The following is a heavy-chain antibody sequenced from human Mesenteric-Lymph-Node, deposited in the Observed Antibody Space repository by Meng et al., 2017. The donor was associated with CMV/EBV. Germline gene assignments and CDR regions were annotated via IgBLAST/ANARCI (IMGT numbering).Heavy chain of an antibody. Sequence: GGSLRLSCAASGFTFSSYAMHWVRQAPGKGLEWVAVISYDGSNKYYADSVKGRFTISRDNAKNSLYLQMNSLRAEDTAVYYCARDREYSSSSGAFDYWGQGTLVTVSS. CDR3: ARDREYSSSSGAFDY. V-gene: IGHV3-30-3*01. CDR2: ISYDGSNK. J-gene: IGHJ4*02. D-gene: IGHD6-6*01. CDR1: GFTFSSYA.